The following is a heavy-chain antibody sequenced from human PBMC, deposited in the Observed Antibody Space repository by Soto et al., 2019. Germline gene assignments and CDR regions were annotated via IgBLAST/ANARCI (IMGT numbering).Heavy chain of an antibody. CDR2: INHSGST. CDR3: ARYRFLEWLLRSPNAFDI. J-gene: IGHJ3*02. CDR1: GGSFSGYY. Sequence: SETLSLTCAVYGGSFSGYYWSWIRQPPGKGLEWIGEINHSGSTNYNPSLKSRVTISVDTSKNQFSLKLSSVTAADTAVYYCARYRFLEWLLRSPNAFDIWGQGTMVTVSS. V-gene: IGHV4-34*01. D-gene: IGHD3-3*01.